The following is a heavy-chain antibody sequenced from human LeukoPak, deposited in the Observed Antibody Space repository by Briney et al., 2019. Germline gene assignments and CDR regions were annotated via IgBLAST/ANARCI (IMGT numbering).Heavy chain of an antibody. V-gene: IGHV3-30-3*01. CDR2: ISYDGSNK. D-gene: IGHD6-19*01. J-gene: IGHJ4*02. Sequence: GGSLRLSCAASGFTFSSYAMHWVRQAPGKGLEWVAVISYDGSNKYYADSVEGRFTISRDNSKNTLYLQMNSLRAEDTAVYYCASLSGWYGVQIDYWGQGTLVTVSS. CDR3: ASLSGWYGVQIDY. CDR1: GFTFSSYA.